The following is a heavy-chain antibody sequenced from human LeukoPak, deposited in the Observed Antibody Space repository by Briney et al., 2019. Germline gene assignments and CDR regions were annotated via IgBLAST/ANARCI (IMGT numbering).Heavy chain of an antibody. CDR3: AKDPVPDY. J-gene: IGHJ4*02. Sequence: GGSLRLSCAASGFTFTSSAMSWVRQAPRKGLEWVSVISAGGHSTYYADSVKGRFTISRDNSKNRLYLQMNSLRAEDTALYYCAKDPVPDYWGQGTLVTVSS. CDR1: GFTFTSSA. V-gene: IGHV3-23*01. CDR2: ISAGGHST.